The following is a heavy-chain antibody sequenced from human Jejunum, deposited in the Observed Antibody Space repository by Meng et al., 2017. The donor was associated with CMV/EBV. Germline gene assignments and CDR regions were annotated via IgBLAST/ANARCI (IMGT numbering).Heavy chain of an antibody. CDR2: IYSSGEI. CDR1: SITKNNW. V-gene: IGHV4-4*02. CDR3: ARGRTCSITSCYRGPSLDY. Sequence: SITKNNWWNWVRQAPGKGLEWIGEIYSSGEINYNPSLKSRVTISMENSKNQFSLKVNSVTAADTAVYYCARGRTCSITSCYRGPSLDYWGQGTLAPSPQ. D-gene: IGHD2-2*02. J-gene: IGHJ4*02.